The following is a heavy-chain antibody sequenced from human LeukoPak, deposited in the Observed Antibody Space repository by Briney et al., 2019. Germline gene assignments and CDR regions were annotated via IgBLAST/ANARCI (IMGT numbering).Heavy chain of an antibody. J-gene: IGHJ4*02. V-gene: IGHV4-39*07. Sequence: PSETLSLTCTVSGGSISSGSYSWGWIRQPPGKGLEWIGNIYHSGSTNYSPSLKSRVTIVDTSKNQFSLKLSSVTAADTAVYFCAREDYYNSGGYYLDYWGQGTLVTVSS. D-gene: IGHD3-22*01. CDR2: IYHSGST. CDR3: AREDYYNSGGYYLDY. CDR1: GGSISSGSYS.